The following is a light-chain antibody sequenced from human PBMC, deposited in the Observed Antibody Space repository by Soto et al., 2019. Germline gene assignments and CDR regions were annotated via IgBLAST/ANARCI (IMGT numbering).Light chain of an antibody. J-gene: IGKJ1*01. CDR3: QQYGTSPRT. V-gene: IGKV3-20*01. CDR2: GAS. Sequence: EIVLTQSPGTLSLSPGERATLSCRASQSINSNYLAWYQLKPGQAPRLLIYGASIRATAIPDRFSGSVSGTDFTLTISRLGPEDFAVYFCQQYGTSPRTFGQGTKVDIK. CDR1: QSINSNY.